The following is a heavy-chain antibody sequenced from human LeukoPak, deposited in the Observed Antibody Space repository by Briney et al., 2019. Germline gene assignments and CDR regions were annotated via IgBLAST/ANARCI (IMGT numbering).Heavy chain of an antibody. CDR3: ARDAGAARRYGMDV. D-gene: IGHD2-8*02. Sequence: GGSLRLSCAASGFTFSSYSMNWVRQAPGRGLEWVSSISSSSSYIYYADSVKGRFTISRDNAKNSLYLQMNSLRAEDTAVYYCARDAGAARRYGMDVWGQGTTVTVSS. CDR1: GFTFSSYS. CDR2: ISSSSSYI. V-gene: IGHV3-21*01. J-gene: IGHJ6*02.